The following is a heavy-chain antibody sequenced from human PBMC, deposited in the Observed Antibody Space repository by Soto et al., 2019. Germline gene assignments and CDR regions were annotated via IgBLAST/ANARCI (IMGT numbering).Heavy chain of an antibody. V-gene: IGHV4-34*01. CDR3: ARAPRRYDYVWGSYSYTIPYAAFDI. D-gene: IGHD3-16*02. CDR2: INHSGST. J-gene: IGHJ3*02. Sequence: SETLSLTCAVYGGSFSGYYWSWIRQPPGKGLEWIGEINHSGSTNYNPSLKSRVTISVDTSKNQFSLKLSSVTAADTAVYYCARAPRRYDYVWGSYSYTIPYAAFDIWGQGTMVTVSS. CDR1: GGSFSGYY.